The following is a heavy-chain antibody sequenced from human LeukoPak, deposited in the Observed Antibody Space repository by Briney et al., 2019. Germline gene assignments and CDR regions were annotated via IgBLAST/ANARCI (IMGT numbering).Heavy chain of an antibody. D-gene: IGHD6-19*01. CDR1: GYTFTPYD. V-gene: IGHV1-8*03. CDR3: ARVAGSIDY. J-gene: IGHJ4*02. CDR2: MNPNSGYT. Sequence: GASVKVSCKASGYTFTPYDINWVRQATEQGLEWMGWMNPNSGYTGYAQKFQGRVTITRDTSISTAYMELSSLRSEDTAVYYCARVAGSIDYWGKGTLVIVSS.